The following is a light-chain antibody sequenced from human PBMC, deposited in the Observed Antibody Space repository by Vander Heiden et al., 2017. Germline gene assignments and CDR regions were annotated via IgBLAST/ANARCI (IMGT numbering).Light chain of an antibody. V-gene: IGKV1D-8*02. CDR1: QGISSY. Sequence: AIWMTQSPSLLSASTGDRVTISCRMSQGISSYLAWYQQKPGKAPELLIYAASTSQSGVRSRFSGSGSGRDFTLRMRCLQSEDFATYYCRGYEGLGLTFGGGTKVEIK. CDR2: AAS. J-gene: IGKJ4*01. CDR3: RGYEGLGLT.